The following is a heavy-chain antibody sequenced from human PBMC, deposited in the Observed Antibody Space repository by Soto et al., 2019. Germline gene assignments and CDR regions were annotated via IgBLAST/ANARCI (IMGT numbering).Heavy chain of an antibody. D-gene: IGHD3-3*01. J-gene: IGHJ5*02. CDR2: VYNSGSS. Sequence: SETLSLTCTVSGGSISSYSWSWIRQPPGKGLEFIGYVYNSGSSNYNPSLKSRVTISIDTSENKFSLKLSSVTAADTAVYYCAIHDFWSRYNKSWGQGTLVTVSS. CDR3: AIHDFWSRYNKS. V-gene: IGHV4-59*13. CDR1: GGSISSYS.